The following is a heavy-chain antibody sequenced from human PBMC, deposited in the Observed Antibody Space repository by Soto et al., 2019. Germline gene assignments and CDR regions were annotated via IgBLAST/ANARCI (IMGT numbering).Heavy chain of an antibody. J-gene: IGHJ6*03. V-gene: IGHV3-23*01. CDR3: AKDLSFHGPHYMDV. CDR1: GFTFSSYA. CDR2: ISGSGGST. Sequence: GGSLILSCAASGFTFSSYAMSWVRQAPGKGLEWVSAISGSGGSTYYADSVKGRFTISRDNSKNTLYLQMNSLRAEDTAVYYCAKDLSFHGPHYMDVWGKGTTVTVSS.